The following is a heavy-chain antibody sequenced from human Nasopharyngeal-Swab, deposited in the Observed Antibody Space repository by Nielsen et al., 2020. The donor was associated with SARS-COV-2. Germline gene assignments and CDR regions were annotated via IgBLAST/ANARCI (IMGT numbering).Heavy chain of an antibody. V-gene: IGHV1-46*01. J-gene: IGHJ3*02. D-gene: IGHD3-3*01. CDR3: ARDYDFWSGYYTGGAFDI. CDR2: INPSGGST. Sequence: WVQQAPGQGLEWMGIINPSGGSTSYAQKFQGRVTMTRDTSTSTVYMELSSLRSEDTAVYYCARDYDFWSGYYTGGAFDIWGQGTMVTVSS.